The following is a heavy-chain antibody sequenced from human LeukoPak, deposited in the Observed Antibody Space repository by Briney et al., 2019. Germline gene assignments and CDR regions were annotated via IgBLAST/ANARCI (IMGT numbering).Heavy chain of an antibody. CDR2: IYSGGST. CDR1: GFTVSSNY. V-gene: IGHV3-53*01. CDR3: AKDSYDSSGYYPDGGYNWFDP. Sequence: PGGSLRLSCAASGFTVSSNYMSWVRQAPGKGLEWVSVIYSGGSTYYADSVKGRFTISRDNSKNTLYLQMNSLRAEDTAVYYCAKDSYDSSGYYPDGGYNWFDPWGQGTLVTVSS. D-gene: IGHD3-22*01. J-gene: IGHJ5*02.